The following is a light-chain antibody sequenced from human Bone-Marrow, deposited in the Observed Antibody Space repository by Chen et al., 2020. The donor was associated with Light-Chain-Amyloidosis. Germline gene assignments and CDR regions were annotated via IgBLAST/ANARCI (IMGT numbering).Light chain of an antibody. CDR3: QSADSSGTYEVV. V-gene: IGLV3-25*03. CDR2: RDT. Sequence: SYELTQPPSVSVSPGQTARITCSGDDLPTKYAYWYQQKPGQAPVLVIHRDTERPSGISERFSGSSSWTTGTLTISGVQAEDEADDHCQSADSSGTYEVVFGGGTKLTVL. J-gene: IGLJ2*01. CDR1: DLPTKY.